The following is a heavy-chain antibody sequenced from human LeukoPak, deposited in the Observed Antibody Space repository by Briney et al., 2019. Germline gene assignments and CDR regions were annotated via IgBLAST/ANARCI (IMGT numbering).Heavy chain of an antibody. CDR2: XXXXXXXK. CDR3: ARDFLGIPVAGH. CDR1: GFTFSSYW. J-gene: IGHJ4*02. Sequence: GGSLRLSCAASGFTFSSYWMSWVRQAPGKGXXXXANXXXXXXXKXXXXXVXXXXTISRDNAKNSLYLQMNSLRAEDTALYYCARDFLGIPVAGHWGQGTLVTVSS. V-gene: IGHV3-7*01. D-gene: IGHD6-13*01.